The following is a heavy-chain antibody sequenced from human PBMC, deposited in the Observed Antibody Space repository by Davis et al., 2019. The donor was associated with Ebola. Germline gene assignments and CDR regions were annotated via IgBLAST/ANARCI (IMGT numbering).Heavy chain of an antibody. CDR3: AKDKGGTIFDSYYMDV. CDR1: GFTFSSYS. V-gene: IGHV3-30*02. Sequence: PGGSLRLSCAASGFTFSSYSMHRVRQAPGYGLEWVAFIRYDGSNKYYADSVKGRFTISRDNSKNSLYLQMNSLRTEDTALYYCAKDKGGTIFDSYYMDVWGKGTTVTVSS. CDR2: IRYDGSNK. D-gene: IGHD3-3*01. J-gene: IGHJ6*03.